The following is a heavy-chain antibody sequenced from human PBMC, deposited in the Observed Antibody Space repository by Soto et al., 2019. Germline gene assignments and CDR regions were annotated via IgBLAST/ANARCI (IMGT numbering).Heavy chain of an antibody. V-gene: IGHV3-30-3*01. J-gene: IGHJ6*02. CDR2: ISYDGSNK. CDR3: ARDGKYYDFWSGYYTSMVYYYGMDV. Sequence: GGSLRLSCAASGFTFSSYAMHWVRQAPGKGLEWVAVISYDGSNKYYADSVKGRFTISRDNSKNTLYLQMNSLRAEDTAVYYCARDGKYYDFWSGYYTSMVYYYGMDVWGQRTTVTVSS. D-gene: IGHD3-3*01. CDR1: GFTFSSYA.